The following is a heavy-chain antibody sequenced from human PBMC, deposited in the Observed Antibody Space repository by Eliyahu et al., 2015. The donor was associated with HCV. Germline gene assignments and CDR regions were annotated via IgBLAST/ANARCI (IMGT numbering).Heavy chain of an antibody. CDR2: INHSGST. Sequence: QVQLQQWGAGLLKPSETPSLTCAVYGGSFSGYYWSWIRQPPGKGLEWIGEINHSGSTNYNPSLKSRVTISIDTSKNQFSLKLSSVTASDTAVYYCARGHLRGPHFDLWGRGTLVTVSS. V-gene: IGHV4-34*01. CDR1: GGSFSGYY. CDR3: ARGHLRGPHFDL. J-gene: IGHJ2*01.